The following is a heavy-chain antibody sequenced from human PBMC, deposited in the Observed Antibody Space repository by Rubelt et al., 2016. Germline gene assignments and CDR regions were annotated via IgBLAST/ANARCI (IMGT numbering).Heavy chain of an antibody. J-gene: IGHJ4*02. CDR2: ISSSSSYT. D-gene: IGHD6-13*01. CDR3: ARDRGQLVRGDY. CDR1: GGSISSSSYY. V-gene: IGHV3-11*06. Sequence: QLQLQESGPGLVKPSETLSLTCTVSGGSISSSSYYWGWIRQPPGKGLEWVSYISSSSSYTNYADWVKGGFTRAGDNAKNSRYLQMNGVRAEDTAVYYCARDRGQLVRGDYWGQGALVTVSS.